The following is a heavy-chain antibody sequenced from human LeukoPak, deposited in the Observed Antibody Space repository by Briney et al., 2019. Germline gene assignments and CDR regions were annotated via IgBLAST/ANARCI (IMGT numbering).Heavy chain of an antibody. V-gene: IGHV4-59*01. CDR1: GGSISSYY. D-gene: IGHD2-15*01. J-gene: IGHJ3*02. CDR3: ARGPYCSGGSCYLRAYAFDI. Sequence: PSETLSLTCTVSGGSISSYYWSWIRQPPGKGLEWIGYIYYSGSTNYNPSLNSRVTISVDTSKNQFSLKLSSVTAADTAVYYCARGPYCSGGSCYLRAYAFDIWGQGTMVTVSS. CDR2: IYYSGST.